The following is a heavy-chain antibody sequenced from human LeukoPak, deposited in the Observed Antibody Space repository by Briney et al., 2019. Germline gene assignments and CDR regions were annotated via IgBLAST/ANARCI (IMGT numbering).Heavy chain of an antibody. CDR3: ARDLGVVVVAATYDY. V-gene: IGHV3-30-3*01. CDR1: GFTFSSYA. D-gene: IGHD2-15*01. CDR2: VSYDGSNK. Sequence: GGSLRLSCAASGFTFSSYAMHWVRQAPGKGLEWVAVVSYDGSNKYYADSVKGRFTISRDNSKNTLYLQMNSLRAEDTAVYYCARDLGVVVVAATYDYWGQGTLVTVSS. J-gene: IGHJ4*02.